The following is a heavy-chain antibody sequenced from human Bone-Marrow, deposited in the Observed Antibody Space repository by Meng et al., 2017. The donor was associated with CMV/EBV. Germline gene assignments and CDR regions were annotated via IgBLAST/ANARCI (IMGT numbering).Heavy chain of an antibody. D-gene: IGHD4-11*01. CDR2: IYSGGST. V-gene: IGHV3-53*01. CDR1: GGSISSYY. Sequence: ETLSLTCTVSGGSISSYYWSWIRQPPGKGLEWVSVIYSGGSTYYADSVKGRFTISRDNSKNTLYLQMNSLRAEDTAVYYCARDTGKLYYYYGMDVWGQGTTVTVSS. CDR3: ARDTGKLYYYYGMDV. J-gene: IGHJ6*02.